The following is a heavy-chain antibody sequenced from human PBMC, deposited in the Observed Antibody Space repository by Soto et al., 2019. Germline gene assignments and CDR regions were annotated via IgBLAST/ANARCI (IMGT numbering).Heavy chain of an antibody. Sequence: GGSLRLSCAASGFTFSSYAMSWVRQAPGKGLEWVSAISGSGGSTYYADSVKGRFTISRDNSKNTLYLQMNSLRAEDTAVYYCAKDRVYYYDSSGYYYFDYWGQGTLVTVSS. CDR3: AKDRVYYYDSSGYYYFDY. V-gene: IGHV3-23*01. D-gene: IGHD3-22*01. CDR2: ISGSGGST. J-gene: IGHJ4*02. CDR1: GFTFSSYA.